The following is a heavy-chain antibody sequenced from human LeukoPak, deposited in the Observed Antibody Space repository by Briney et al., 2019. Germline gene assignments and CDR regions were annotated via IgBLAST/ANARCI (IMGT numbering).Heavy chain of an antibody. Sequence: SQTLSLTCTVSGGSISSGDYYWGWIRQPPGTGLEWIGYIYYSGSTYYNPSLKSRVTISVDTSKNQFSLKLSSVTAADTAVYYCARDTHCSSTSCPPDYWGQGTLVTVSS. J-gene: IGHJ4*02. CDR3: ARDTHCSSTSCPPDY. D-gene: IGHD2-2*01. CDR1: GGSISSGDYY. V-gene: IGHV4-30-4*01. CDR2: IYYSGST.